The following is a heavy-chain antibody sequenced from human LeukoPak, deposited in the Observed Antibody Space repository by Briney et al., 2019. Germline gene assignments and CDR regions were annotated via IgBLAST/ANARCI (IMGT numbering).Heavy chain of an antibody. J-gene: IGHJ4*02. Sequence: SETLSLTRAVSGGSISSGGYSWSWIRQPPGKGLEWIGYIYHSGSTYYNPSLKSRVTISVDRSKNQFSLKLSSVTAADTAVYYCARGVMTTVTTGDSVVRFDYWGQGTLVTVSS. D-gene: IGHD4-17*01. CDR1: GGSISSGGYS. V-gene: IGHV4-30-2*01. CDR2: IYHSGST. CDR3: ARGVMTTVTTGDSVVRFDY.